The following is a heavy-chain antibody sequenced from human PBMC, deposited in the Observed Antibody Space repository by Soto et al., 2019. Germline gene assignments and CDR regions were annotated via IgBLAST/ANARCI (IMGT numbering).Heavy chain of an antibody. J-gene: IGHJ6*02. Sequence: SETLSLTCTVSGGSINTGDYYWTWIRQPRGKGLEWIGYIYYSGTTYYNPSLKSRVSLSLDTSKNHFSLRLTSVTAADTAVYYCARGDDFEGFSPYGMDVWGQGTTVTVSS. CDR1: GGSINTGDYY. CDR3: ARGDDFEGFSPYGMDV. V-gene: IGHV4-30-4*01. D-gene: IGHD3-3*01. CDR2: IYYSGTT.